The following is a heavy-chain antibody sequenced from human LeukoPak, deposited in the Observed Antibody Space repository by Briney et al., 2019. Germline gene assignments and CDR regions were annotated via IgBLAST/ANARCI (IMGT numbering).Heavy chain of an antibody. V-gene: IGHV3-23*01. Sequence: GGSLRLSCAASGFTFTSYSMNWVRQAPGKGLEWVSTISGGGGSTYYADSVKGRFTISRDNAKNSLYLQMNSLRAEDTALYYCARDPPSFQYWGQGTLVTVSA. J-gene: IGHJ1*01. CDR2: ISGGGGST. CDR1: GFTFTSYS. CDR3: ARDPPSFQY.